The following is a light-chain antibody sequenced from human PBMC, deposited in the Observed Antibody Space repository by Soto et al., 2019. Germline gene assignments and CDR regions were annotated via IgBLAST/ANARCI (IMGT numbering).Light chain of an antibody. CDR1: QAVPNN. CDR3: XXXXXXXLX. Sequence: DIHLNQSPSFLSASVGDRVTITCRPSQAVPNNMAWYQQKPGKPPKLLIYEESTLHSGVPSRFSGRKSGTQFTLTISSLQPEDFATYXXXXXXXXXLXFXQGTRLEIK. J-gene: IGKJ5*01. CDR2: EES. V-gene: IGKV1-9*01.